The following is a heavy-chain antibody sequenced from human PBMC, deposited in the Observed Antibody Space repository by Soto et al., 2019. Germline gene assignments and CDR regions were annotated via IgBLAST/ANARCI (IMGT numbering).Heavy chain of an antibody. Sequence: PGGSLRLSCAASGFTFSDYYMSWVRQAPGKGLEWVSVIYSGGSTYYADSVKGRFTISRDNSKNTLYLQMNSLRAEDTAVYYCAKDRGRGYDWFDSWGQGTLVTVSS. CDR2: IYSGGST. CDR1: GFTFSDYY. J-gene: IGHJ5*01. CDR3: AKDRGRGYDWFDS. D-gene: IGHD5-12*01. V-gene: IGHV3-66*01.